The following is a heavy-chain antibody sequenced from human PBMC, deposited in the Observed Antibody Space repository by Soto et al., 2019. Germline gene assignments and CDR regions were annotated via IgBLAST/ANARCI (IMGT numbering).Heavy chain of an antibody. V-gene: IGHV4-39*07. Sequence: PSETLSLTCTVSGGSISSSSYYWGWIRQPPGKGLEWIGSIYYSGSTYYNPSLKSRVTISVDTSKNQFSLKLSSVTAADTAMYYCVRDGKKNLRDWFDPWGQGILVTVSS. CDR1: GGSISSSSYY. D-gene: IGHD3-3*01. CDR3: VRDGKKNLRDWFDP. J-gene: IGHJ5*02. CDR2: IYYSGST.